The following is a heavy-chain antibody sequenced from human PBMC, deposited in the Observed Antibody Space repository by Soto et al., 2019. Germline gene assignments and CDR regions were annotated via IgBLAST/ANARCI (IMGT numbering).Heavy chain of an antibody. Sequence: QVQLQESGPGLVKPSQTLSLTCTVSGGSISTGGYYWTWIRQHPGKGLEWIGYIYYSGSTYYNPSPKSRVTISGDTSKNQFSLKLSSVTAADTAVYYFARGLSVTLFYNWGQGTLVTVSS. J-gene: IGHJ4*02. CDR2: IYYSGST. V-gene: IGHV4-31*03. CDR1: GGSISTGGYY. CDR3: ARGLSVTLFYN. D-gene: IGHD4-17*01.